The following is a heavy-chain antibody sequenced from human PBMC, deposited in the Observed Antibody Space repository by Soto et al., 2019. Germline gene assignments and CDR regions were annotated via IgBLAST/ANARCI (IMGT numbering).Heavy chain of an antibody. Sequence: SETLSLTCTVSGGSISSGGYYWSWIRQHPGKGLEWIGYIYYSGSTYYNPSLKSRVTISVDTSKNQFSLKLSSVTAADTAVYYCARAGSSSLYYYGMDVWGQGTTVTVSS. J-gene: IGHJ6*02. CDR2: IYYSGST. V-gene: IGHV4-31*03. D-gene: IGHD6-13*01. CDR3: ARAGSSSLYYYGMDV. CDR1: GGSISSGGYY.